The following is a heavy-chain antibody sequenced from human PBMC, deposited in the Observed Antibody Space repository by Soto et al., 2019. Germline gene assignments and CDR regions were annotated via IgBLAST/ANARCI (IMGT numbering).Heavy chain of an antibody. Sequence: EVQLVESGGGLVKPGGSLRLSCAVSGFTFSNYSMNWVRQAPGKGLEWVSSISNTGNYKYYADSVKGRFTVSRDNAKNSLYLQMNSLRAEDTAVYFCARCPGTIMATIMGSYYFDYWGLGTLVTVSS. J-gene: IGHJ4*02. CDR3: ARCPGTIMATIMGSYYFDY. CDR1: GFTFSNYS. V-gene: IGHV3-21*01. D-gene: IGHD5-12*01. CDR2: ISNTGNYK.